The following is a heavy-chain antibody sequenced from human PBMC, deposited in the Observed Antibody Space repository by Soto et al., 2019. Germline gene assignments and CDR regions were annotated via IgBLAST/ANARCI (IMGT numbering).Heavy chain of an antibody. J-gene: IGHJ6*02. CDR2: IYHSGST. V-gene: IGHV4-30-2*01. CDR1: GGSISSGGYS. Sequence: PSETLSLTCAVSGGSISSGGYSWSWIRQPPGKGLEWIGYIYHSGSTYYNPSLKSRVTISVDRSKNQFSLKLSSVTAADTAVYYCARGLDFWSGGNYYYGMDVWGQGTTVTVSS. D-gene: IGHD3-3*01. CDR3: ARGLDFWSGGNYYYGMDV.